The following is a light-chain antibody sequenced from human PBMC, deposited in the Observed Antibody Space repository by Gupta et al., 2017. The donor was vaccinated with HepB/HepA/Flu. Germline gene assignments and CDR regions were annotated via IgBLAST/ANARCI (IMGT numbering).Light chain of an antibody. CDR1: QSVSSY. J-gene: IGKJ4*01. CDR2: DAS. CDR3: QLRSSWPPECT. Sequence: VLTQSPATLSLSPGERATLSCRASQSVSSYFAWYQQKPGQAPRLLIYDASSRAPGIPARFSGTGSGTDFTLTISRLDPEDSAVYYCQLRSSWPPECTFGGGTKIEIK. V-gene: IGKV3-11*01.